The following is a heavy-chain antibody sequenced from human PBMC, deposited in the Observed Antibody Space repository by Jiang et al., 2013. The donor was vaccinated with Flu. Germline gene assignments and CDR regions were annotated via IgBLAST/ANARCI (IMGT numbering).Heavy chain of an antibody. CDR2: IYYSGST. Sequence: GLVKPSQTLSLTCTVSGGSISSGGYYWSWIRQHPGKGLEWIGYIYYSGSTYYNPSLKSRVTISVDTSKNQFSLKLSSVTAADTAVYYCARDLVGGLGGGRYYYYGMDVWGQGTTVTVSS. D-gene: IGHD2-15*01. CDR3: ARDLVGGLGGGRYYYYGMDV. J-gene: IGHJ6*02. CDR1: GGSISSGGYY. V-gene: IGHV4-31*03.